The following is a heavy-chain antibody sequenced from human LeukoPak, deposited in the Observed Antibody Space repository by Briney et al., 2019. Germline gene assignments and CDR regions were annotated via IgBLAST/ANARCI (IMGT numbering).Heavy chain of an antibody. D-gene: IGHD3-22*01. V-gene: IGHV3-66*01. J-gene: IGHJ4*02. CDR3: ARERGPNYYDSSGFDY. CDR2: TYSSGST. CDR1: GFTVSSNY. Sequence: AGSLSLTCAAYGFTVSSNYMSWVRQAPGKGLEWVSVTYSSGSTYHANPVKGRFTISRDNSKNTLYLQMNSLRAEDTAVYYCARERGPNYYDSSGFDYWGQGTLVTVSS.